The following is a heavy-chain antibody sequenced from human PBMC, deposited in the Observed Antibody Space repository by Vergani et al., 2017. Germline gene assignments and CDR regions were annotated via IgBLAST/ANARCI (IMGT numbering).Heavy chain of an antibody. CDR1: GESFSSFY. D-gene: IGHD3-10*01. V-gene: IGHV4-34*02. CDR3: AVRPRVSLVGGEIVTKRTFDY. Sequence: QVQLQQWGAGVVKPSGTLSLTCAVFGESFSSFYWSWIRQPPGKGLEWIGEINNDGHTNYNPSLESRVTVSSDTAENQFSLNLMSVTAADAAMYYCAVRPRVSLVGGEIVTKRTFDYWSQGSLVTVSS. CDR2: INNDGHT. J-gene: IGHJ4*02.